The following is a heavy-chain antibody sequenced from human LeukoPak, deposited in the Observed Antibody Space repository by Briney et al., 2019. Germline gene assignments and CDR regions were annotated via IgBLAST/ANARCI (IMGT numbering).Heavy chain of an antibody. D-gene: IGHD1-1*01. J-gene: IGHJ5*02. CDR1: GFTFSSYW. V-gene: IGHV3-7*01. CDR2: IKQDGSEK. Sequence: AGGSLRFSCAASGFTFSSYWMSWVRQAPGKGLEWVANIKQDGSEKYYVDSVKGRFTISRDNAKNSLYLQMNSLRAEDTAVYYCARDHWNWNDRNDWFDPWGQGTLVTVSS. CDR3: ARDHWNWNDRNDWFDP.